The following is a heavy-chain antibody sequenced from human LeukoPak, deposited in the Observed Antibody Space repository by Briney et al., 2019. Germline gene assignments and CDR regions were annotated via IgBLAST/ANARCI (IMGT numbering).Heavy chain of an antibody. J-gene: IGHJ4*02. CDR3: ARDIGDSQIDY. D-gene: IGHD4-17*01. V-gene: IGHV4-38-2*02. CDR2: IYHSGST. Sequence: SETLSLTCTVSGGSISSYYWGWIRQPPGKGLEWIGSIYHSGSTYYNPSLKSRVTISVDTSKNQFSLKLSSVTAADTAVYYCARDIGDSQIDYWGQGTLVTVSS. CDR1: GGSISSYY.